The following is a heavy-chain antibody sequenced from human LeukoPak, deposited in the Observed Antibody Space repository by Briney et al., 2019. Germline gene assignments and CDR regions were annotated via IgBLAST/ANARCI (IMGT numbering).Heavy chain of an antibody. J-gene: IGHJ4*02. CDR1: GSIFTSYW. CDR3: ARQVYDILTGYQDYFDY. Sequence: GASLQISCQGSGSIFTSYWIGWVRQLPGKGLEWMGIIYPGDSDTRYSPSFQGQVTISADKSISTAYLQWSSLKASDTAMHYCARQVYDILTGYQDYFDYWGQGTLVTVSS. CDR2: IYPGDSDT. V-gene: IGHV5-51*01. D-gene: IGHD3-9*01.